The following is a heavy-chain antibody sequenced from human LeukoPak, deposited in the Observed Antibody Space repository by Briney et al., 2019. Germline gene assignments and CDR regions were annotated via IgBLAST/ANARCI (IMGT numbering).Heavy chain of an antibody. Sequence: PSQTLSLTCAISGDSVSNNSAAWNWIRRSPSRGLEWLGRTYFRSKWYTDYAVSVKSRISIKLDTSKNQFSLQLNSVTPEDTAVYFCARGRGNSGSFFDYWGQGTPVTVSS. CDR1: GDSVSNNSAA. CDR3: ARGRGNSGSFFDY. CDR2: TYFRSKWYT. V-gene: IGHV6-1*01. D-gene: IGHD5-12*01. J-gene: IGHJ4*02.